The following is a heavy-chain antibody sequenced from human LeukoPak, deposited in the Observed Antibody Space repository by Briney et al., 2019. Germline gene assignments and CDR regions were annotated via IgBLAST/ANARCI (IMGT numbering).Heavy chain of an antibody. CDR2: ISWNSGSI. Sequence: GGSLRLSCAASGFTFSSYWMSWVRQAPGKGLEWVSGISWNSGSIGYADSVKGRFTISRDNAKNSLYLQMNSLRAEDTALYYCAKERIAAAGPFYYYYYGMDVWGQGTTVTVSS. CDR3: AKERIAAAGPFYYYYYGMDV. J-gene: IGHJ6*02. CDR1: GFTFSSYW. V-gene: IGHV3-9*01. D-gene: IGHD6-13*01.